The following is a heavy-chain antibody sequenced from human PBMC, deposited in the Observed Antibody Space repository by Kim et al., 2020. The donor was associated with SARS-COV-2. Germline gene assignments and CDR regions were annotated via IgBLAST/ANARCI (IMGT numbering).Heavy chain of an antibody. V-gene: IGHV4-39*01. Sequence: LKSAVTISVETSKNQFSLKLSSVTAAETAVYYCARGSGLRYFDWLLSGIDYWGQGTLVTVSS. CDR3: ARGSGLRYFDWLLSGIDY. D-gene: IGHD3-9*01. J-gene: IGHJ4*02.